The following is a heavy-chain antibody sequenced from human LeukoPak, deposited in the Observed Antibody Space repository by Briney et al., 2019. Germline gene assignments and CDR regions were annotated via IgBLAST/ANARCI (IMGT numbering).Heavy chain of an antibody. V-gene: IGHV1-8*01. CDR2: MNPYSGIT. Sequence: ASVKVSCKASGYTFTSSYDINWVRQAPGQGLEWMGWMNPYSGITGYTQKFQGRVTMTRDTSISTAYMELSSLTSEDTAVYFCARENVNRGSNWGYDYFGMDVWGQGTAVTVSS. CDR1: GYTFTSSYD. CDR3: ARENVNRGSNWGYDYFGMDV. D-gene: IGHD3-3*01. J-gene: IGHJ6*02.